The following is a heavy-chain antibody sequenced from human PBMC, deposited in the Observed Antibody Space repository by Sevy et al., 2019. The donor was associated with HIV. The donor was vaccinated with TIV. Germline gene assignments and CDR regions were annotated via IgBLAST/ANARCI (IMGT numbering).Heavy chain of an antibody. V-gene: IGHV1-2*02. CDR2: IYPNGGDT. J-gene: IGHJ4*02. CDR1: GYTFAAYY. CDR3: ARGKREEWLLCLDN. Sequence: ASVKVSCKTSGYTFAAYYIHWVRQAPGQGPEWLGWIYPNGGDTTFAQKFQGRVTVTMSTSINTVYMELNRLRSDDTAVYYCARGKREEWLLCLDNWGQGTLVTVSS. D-gene: IGHD3-3*01.